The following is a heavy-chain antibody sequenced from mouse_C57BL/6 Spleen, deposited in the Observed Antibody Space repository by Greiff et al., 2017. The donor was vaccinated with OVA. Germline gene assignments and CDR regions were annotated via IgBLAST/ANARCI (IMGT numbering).Heavy chain of an antibody. CDR2: IYPGSGNT. CDR1: GYTFPDYY. J-gene: IGHJ3*01. V-gene: IGHV1-76*01. Sequence: VQLQQSGAELVRPGASVKLSCKASGYTFPDYYINWVKQRPGQGLEWIARIYPGSGNTYYNEKFKGKATLTAEKSSSTAYMQLSSLTSEDSAVYFCARERYDYDAWFAYWGQGTLVTVSA. CDR3: ARERYDYDAWFAY. D-gene: IGHD2-4*01.